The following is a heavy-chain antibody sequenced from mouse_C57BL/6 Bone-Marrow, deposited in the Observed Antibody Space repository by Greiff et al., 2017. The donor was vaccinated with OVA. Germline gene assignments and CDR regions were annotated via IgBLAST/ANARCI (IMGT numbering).Heavy chain of an antibody. D-gene: IGHD2-4*01. CDR1: GFTFSDYY. CDR2: ISNGGGST. Sequence: EVNVVESGGGLVQPGGSLKLSCAASGFTFSDYYMYWVRQTPEKRLEWVAYISNGGGSTYYPDTVKGRFTISRDNAKNTLYLQMSRLKSEDTAMYYCARPLYDYGFAYWGQGTLVTVSA. CDR3: ARPLYDYGFAY. J-gene: IGHJ3*01. V-gene: IGHV5-12*01.